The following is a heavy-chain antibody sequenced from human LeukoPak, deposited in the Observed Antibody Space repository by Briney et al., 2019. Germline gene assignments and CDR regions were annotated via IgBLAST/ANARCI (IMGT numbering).Heavy chain of an antibody. V-gene: IGHV3-20*04. CDR1: GFTFDDYG. D-gene: IGHD3-16*02. J-gene: IGHJ3*02. CDR2: INWNGGST. CDR3: ARVGNDYVWGSYRFAPHAFDI. Sequence: GGSLRLSCAASGFTFDDYGMSWVRHAPGKGLEWVSGINWNGGSTGYADSVKGRFTISRDNAKNSLYLQMNSLRAEDTALYYCARVGNDYVWGSYRFAPHAFDIWGQGTMVTVSS.